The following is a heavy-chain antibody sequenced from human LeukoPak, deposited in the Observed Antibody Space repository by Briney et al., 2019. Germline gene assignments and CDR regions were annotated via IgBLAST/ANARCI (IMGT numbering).Heavy chain of an antibody. CDR1: ELTFSNYW. V-gene: IGHV3-74*01. CDR3: ARGLAAAGNSFDS. D-gene: IGHD6-13*01. CDR2: INPDGSST. Sequence: PGGSLRLSCAASELTFSNYWMHWVRQAPGKGLVWVSRINPDGSSTRYADSVNGRFTISRDNAKNTLYLQMNSLRDEDTAVYYCARGLAAAGNSFDSWGQGTLVTVSS. J-gene: IGHJ4*02.